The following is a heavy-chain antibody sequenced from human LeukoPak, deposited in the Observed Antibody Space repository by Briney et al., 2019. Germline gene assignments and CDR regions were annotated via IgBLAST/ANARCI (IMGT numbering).Heavy chain of an antibody. Sequence: SQTLSLTCTVSGGSISSGSYYWSWIRQPAGKGLEWIGRIYTSGSTNYNPSLKSRVTISVDTSKNQFSLKVSSVTAADTAVYYCARRPYYYRSGSYYYYYMDVWGKGTTVTVSS. D-gene: IGHD3-10*01. CDR3: ARRPYYYRSGSYYYYYMDV. CDR2: IYTSGST. J-gene: IGHJ6*03. V-gene: IGHV4-61*02. CDR1: GGSISSGSYY.